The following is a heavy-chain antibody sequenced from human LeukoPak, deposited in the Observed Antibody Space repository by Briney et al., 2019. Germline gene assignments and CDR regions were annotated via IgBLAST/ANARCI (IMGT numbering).Heavy chain of an antibody. Sequence: GGSLRLSCAASGFTVSSNYMSWVRQAPGKGLEWVSVIYSGGSTYYADSVKGRFTISRDNSKNTLYLQMNSLRAEDTAVYYCAKDRLRYGDAFDIWGQGTMVTVSS. CDR1: GFTVSSNY. D-gene: IGHD4-17*01. CDR2: IYSGGST. J-gene: IGHJ3*02. CDR3: AKDRLRYGDAFDI. V-gene: IGHV3-53*01.